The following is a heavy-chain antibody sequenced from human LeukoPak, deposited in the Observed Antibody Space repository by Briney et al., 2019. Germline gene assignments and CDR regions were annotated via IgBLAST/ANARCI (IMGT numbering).Heavy chain of an antibody. J-gene: IGHJ4*02. D-gene: IGHD3-22*01. V-gene: IGHV3-30*02. CDR3: ARDAEHYYDSSGGYFDY. CDR2: IRYDGSNK. Sequence: GGSLRLSCAASGFTFSSYGMHWVRQAPGKGLEWVAFIRYDGSNKYYADSVKGRFTISRDNSKNTLYLQMNSLRAEDTAVYYCARDAEHYYDSSGGYFDYWGQGTLVTVSS. CDR1: GFTFSSYG.